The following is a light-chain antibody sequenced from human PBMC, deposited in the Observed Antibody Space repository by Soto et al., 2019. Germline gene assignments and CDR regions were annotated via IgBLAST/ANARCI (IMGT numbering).Light chain of an antibody. CDR2: GAS. Sequence: EIVLTQSPATLSLSPGERATLSCRASQSVTTYLAWYQHKPGQAPRLPIYGASNRATGIPARFSGSGSGTDYTPTISSLETEDFAVYYCQQCRDTAPTFGRGTGVEIK. V-gene: IGKV3-11*01. CDR3: QQCRDTAPT. J-gene: IGKJ1*01. CDR1: QSVTTY.